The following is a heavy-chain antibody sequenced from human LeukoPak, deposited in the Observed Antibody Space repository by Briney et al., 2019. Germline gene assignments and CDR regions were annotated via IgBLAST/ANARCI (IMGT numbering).Heavy chain of an antibody. D-gene: IGHD6-19*01. V-gene: IGHV3-20*04. CDR1: GFTSDDYG. J-gene: IGHJ4*02. Sequence: GGSLRLSCAASGFTSDDYGMSWVRQAPGKGLEWVSGINWNGGSTGYADSVKGRFTISRDNAKNSLYLQMNSLRAEDTALYYCARDLGGYSSGWYFDYWGQGTLVTVSS. CDR2: INWNGGST. CDR3: ARDLGGYSSGWYFDY.